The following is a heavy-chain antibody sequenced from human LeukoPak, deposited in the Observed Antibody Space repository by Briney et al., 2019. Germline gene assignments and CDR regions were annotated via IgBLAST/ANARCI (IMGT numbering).Heavy chain of an antibody. J-gene: IGHJ4*02. Sequence: PGGSLRLSCAASGFTFSSHWMHWVRQAPGKGLVWVSRIESDGSTKMYADSVRGRFTISRDNAKNTLYLQMNSLRAEDTAVYYCAREHRGAGATVDYWGQGILVTASS. D-gene: IGHD1-26*01. CDR2: IESDGSTK. V-gene: IGHV3-74*03. CDR1: GFTFSSHW. CDR3: AREHRGAGATVDY.